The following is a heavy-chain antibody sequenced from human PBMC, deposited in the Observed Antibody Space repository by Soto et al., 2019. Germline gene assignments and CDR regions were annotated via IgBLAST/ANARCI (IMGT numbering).Heavy chain of an antibody. CDR2: IKQDGSEK. CDR1: GFTFSSYW. J-gene: IGHJ4*02. CDR3: ARSLVVPAAPFDY. Sequence: EVQLVESGGGLVQPGGSLRLSCAASGFTFSSYWMSWVRQAPGKGLEWVANIKQDGSEKYYVDSVKGRFTISRDNAKNSLYLQINSLRAEDTAVYYCARSLVVPAAPFDYWGQGTLVTVSS. V-gene: IGHV3-7*03. D-gene: IGHD2-2*01.